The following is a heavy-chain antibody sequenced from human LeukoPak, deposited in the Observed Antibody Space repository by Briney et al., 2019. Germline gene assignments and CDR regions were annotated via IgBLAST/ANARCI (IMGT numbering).Heavy chain of an antibody. CDR3: ARGYLQPLDY. V-gene: IGHV4-59*01. CDR1: GGSISSYY. Sequence: SETLSLTCTVSGGSISSYYWSWIRQPPGKGLEWIGYIYYSGSTNYNPSLKSRVTISVDTSKNQFSLKLGPVTAADMAVYYCARGYLQPLDYWGQGTLVTVSS. CDR2: IYYSGST. D-gene: IGHD4-11*01. J-gene: IGHJ4*02.